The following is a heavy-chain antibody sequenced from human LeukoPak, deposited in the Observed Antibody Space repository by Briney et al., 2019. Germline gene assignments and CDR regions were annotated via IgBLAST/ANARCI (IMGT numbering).Heavy chain of an antibody. CDR2: INHSGST. V-gene: IGHV4-34*01. J-gene: IGHJ3*02. D-gene: IGHD2-15*01. CDR3: ARVGGTYAFDI. CDR1: GGSFSGYY. Sequence: SETLSRTCAVYGGSFSGYYWSWIRQPPGKGLEWIGEINHSGSTNYNPSLKSRVTISVDTSKNQFSLKLSSVTAADTAVYYCARVGGTYAFDIWGQRTMVTVSS.